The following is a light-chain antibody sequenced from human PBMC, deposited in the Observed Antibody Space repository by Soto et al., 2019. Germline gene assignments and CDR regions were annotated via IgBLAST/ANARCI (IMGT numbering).Light chain of an antibody. CDR1: SSDVGSYSL. V-gene: IGLV2-23*01. CDR3: CSYAGSSTYV. J-gene: IGLJ1*01. CDR2: EGS. Sequence: QSALTQPASVSGSPGQSITISCTGTSSDVGSYSLVSWYQQHPGKAPKLIIYEGSKRPSGLSNRFSGSKSGNTASLTISGLQAEDEADYYCCSYAGSSTYVFGTGTKVTVL.